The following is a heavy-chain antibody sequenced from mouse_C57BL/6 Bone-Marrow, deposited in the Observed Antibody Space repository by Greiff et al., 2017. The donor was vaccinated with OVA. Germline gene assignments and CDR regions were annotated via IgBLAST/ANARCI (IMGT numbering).Heavy chain of an antibody. CDR3: ARWEIWDYDGYYVDC. CDR2: IYPGSGST. CDR1: GYTFTSYW. D-gene: IGHD2-4*01. J-gene: IGHJ2*01. Sequence: QVQLQQPGAELVKPGASVKMSCKASGYTFTSYWITWVKQRPGQGLEWIGDIYPGSGSTNYNEKFKSKATLTVDTSSSTAYMQLSSLTSEGSAVYYCARWEIWDYDGYYVDCWGQGTTLTVSS. V-gene: IGHV1-55*01.